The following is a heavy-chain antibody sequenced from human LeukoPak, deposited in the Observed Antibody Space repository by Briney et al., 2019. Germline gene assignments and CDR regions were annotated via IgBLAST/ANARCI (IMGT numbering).Heavy chain of an antibody. CDR2: ISSSGSTI. Sequence: GGSLRLSCAVSGFTFSSYGMNWVRQAPGKGLEWVSYISSSGSTIYYADSVKGRFTISRDNAKNSLYLQMSSLSAEDTAVYYCATYFQLDKPDCWGQGTLVTVSS. J-gene: IGHJ4*02. D-gene: IGHD1-1*01. CDR1: GFTFSSYG. CDR3: ATYFQLDKPDC. V-gene: IGHV3-48*04.